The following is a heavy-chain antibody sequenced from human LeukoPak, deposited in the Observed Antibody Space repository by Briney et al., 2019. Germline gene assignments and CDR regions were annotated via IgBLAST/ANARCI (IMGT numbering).Heavy chain of an antibody. J-gene: IGHJ6*02. CDR1: GFTFSSYG. D-gene: IGHD1-26*01. CDR2: ISYDGSNK. CDR3: TTLVGATNYYYYYGMDV. Sequence: GGSLRLSCAASGFTFSSYGMHWVRQAPGKGLEWVAVISYDGSNKYYADSVKGRFTISRDNSKNTLYLQMNSLRAEDTAVYYCTTLVGATNYYYYYGMDVWGQGTTVTVSS. V-gene: IGHV3-30*03.